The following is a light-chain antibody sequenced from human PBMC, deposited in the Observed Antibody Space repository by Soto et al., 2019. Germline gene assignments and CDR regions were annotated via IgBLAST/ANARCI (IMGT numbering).Light chain of an antibody. Sequence: EIVLTQSPGTLSLSPGERATLSCRASQSVSNSYVAWYQQKPGQAPRLLIYGAASRATGIPDRFSGSGSGTDFTLTISRLEPEDFAVYYCQQYNNWPPGTFGPGTKVDIK. J-gene: IGKJ3*01. V-gene: IGKV3-20*01. CDR2: GAA. CDR1: QSVSNSY. CDR3: QQYNNWPPGT.